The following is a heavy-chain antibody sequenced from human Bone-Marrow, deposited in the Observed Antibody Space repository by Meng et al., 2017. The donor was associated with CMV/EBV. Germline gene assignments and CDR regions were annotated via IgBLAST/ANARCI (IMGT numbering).Heavy chain of an antibody. V-gene: IGHV3-21*01. CDR1: GFIFNGYA. Sequence: GESLKISCAASGFIFNGYAMSWLRRAPGKGLEWISSISYNSGHIYYADSMKGRFTISRDNAKNSLYLQMDSLRAEDTAVYYCAKGDTVAKPNWFDPWGQGTLVTVSS. CDR2: ISYNSGHI. D-gene: IGHD4-23*01. CDR3: AKGDTVAKPNWFDP. J-gene: IGHJ5*02.